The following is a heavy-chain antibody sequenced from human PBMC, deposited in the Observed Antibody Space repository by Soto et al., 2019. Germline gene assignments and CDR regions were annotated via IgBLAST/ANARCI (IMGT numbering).Heavy chain of an antibody. CDR3: ARGFTEEDYYYYGMDV. CDR2: IYYSGST. J-gene: IGHJ6*02. Sequence: PSETLSLTCTVSGGSISAYYWSWIRQPPGKALEWIGYIYYSGSTNYNPTLQSRVTISVDTSKSQFSLRLSSVTAADTAVYYCARGFTEEDYYYYGMDVWGQGTTVTVSS. V-gene: IGHV4-59*01. CDR1: GGSISAYY.